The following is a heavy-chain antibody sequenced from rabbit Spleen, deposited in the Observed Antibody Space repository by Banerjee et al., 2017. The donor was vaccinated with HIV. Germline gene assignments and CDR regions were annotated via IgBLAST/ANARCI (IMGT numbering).Heavy chain of an antibody. CDR3: ARDPAYSGGGGSDITYL. Sequence: QLKESGGGLVQPGGSLKLSCKGSGFDFSTYYMSWVRQAPGKGLEWIGYIDPFFGTTYYASWVNSRFTISSHNAQNTLYLQLNSLTVADTATYFCARDPAYSGGGGSDITYLWGPGTLVTVS. CDR2: IDPFFGTT. D-gene: IGHD1-1*01. J-gene: IGHJ4*01. V-gene: IGHV1S7*01. CDR1: GFDFSTYY.